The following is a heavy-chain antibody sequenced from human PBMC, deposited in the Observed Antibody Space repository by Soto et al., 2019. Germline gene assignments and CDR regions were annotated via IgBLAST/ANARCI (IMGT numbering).Heavy chain of an antibody. J-gene: IGHJ3*02. Sequence: QVQLQESGPGLVKPSQTLSLTCTVSGGSISSGGYYWSWIRQHPGKGLEWIGYIYYSGSTYYNPSLKSRVTISVLTSNSQFSLKLSSVTAADTAVYYCARDRTSGWFDGSDIWGQGTMVTVSS. CDR1: GGSISSGGYY. CDR3: ARDRTSGWFDGSDI. V-gene: IGHV4-31*03. CDR2: IYYSGST. D-gene: IGHD6-19*01.